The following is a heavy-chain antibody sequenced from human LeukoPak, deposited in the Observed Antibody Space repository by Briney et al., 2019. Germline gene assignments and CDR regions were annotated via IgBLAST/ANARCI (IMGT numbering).Heavy chain of an antibody. Sequence: ASVKVSCKASGYTFTSYGISWVRQAPGQGLEWMGWISAYNGNTNYAQKLQGRVTMTTDTSTSTAYMELRSLRSDDTAVYYCATNEETFGELDPGWFDPWGQGTLVTVSS. J-gene: IGHJ5*02. CDR3: ATNEETFGELDPGWFDP. CDR1: GYTFTSYG. CDR2: ISAYNGNT. V-gene: IGHV1-18*01. D-gene: IGHD3-10*01.